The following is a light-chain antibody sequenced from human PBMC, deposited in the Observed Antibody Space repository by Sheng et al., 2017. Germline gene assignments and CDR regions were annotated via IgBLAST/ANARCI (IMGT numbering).Light chain of an antibody. CDR3: QQYEITPST. Sequence: DIRMTQSPSSLSASVGGRVTITCRASQDIRNSLAWYQHKPGKAPKLLLYATSRLQSGVPSRFSGSGSRTDYTLTISGLQPEDFAVYYCQQYEITPSTFGQGTKLEIK. CDR1: QDIRNS. V-gene: IGKV1-NL1*01. J-gene: IGKJ2*01. CDR2: ATS.